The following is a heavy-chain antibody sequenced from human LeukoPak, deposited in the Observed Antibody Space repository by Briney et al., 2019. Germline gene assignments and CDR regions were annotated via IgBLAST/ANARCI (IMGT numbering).Heavy chain of an antibody. V-gene: IGHV3-23*01. CDR3: AKTYYYDSSNYPPMDY. J-gene: IGHJ4*02. D-gene: IGHD3-22*01. Sequence: PGGSLRLSCAASGFTFSSYAMSWVRQAPGEGLEWVSAISGGGGNTYYADSVKGRFTIPRDNSKNTLYLQMNSLRAEDTAVYYCAKTYYYDSSNYPPMDYWGQGTLATVSS. CDR2: ISGGGGNT. CDR1: GFTFSSYA.